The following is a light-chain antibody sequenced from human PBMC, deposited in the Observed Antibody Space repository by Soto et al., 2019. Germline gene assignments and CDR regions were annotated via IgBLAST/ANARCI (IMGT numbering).Light chain of an antibody. CDR2: LNSDGSH. J-gene: IGLJ2*01. CDR3: QTWCAGMVV. CDR1: SGHSSYV. V-gene: IGLV4-69*01. Sequence: QPVLTQSPSASASLGTSVKLTCTLSSGHSSYVIAWHQQQPEKGPRYLMKLNSDGSHSKGDGIPGRFSGSSSGAERYLTISSLQSEDEADYYCQTWCAGMVVFGGGTKLTVL.